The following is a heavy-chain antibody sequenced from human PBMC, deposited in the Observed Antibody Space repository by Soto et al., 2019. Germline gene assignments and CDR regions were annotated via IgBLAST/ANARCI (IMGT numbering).Heavy chain of an antibody. CDR1: GASITSGGYY. CDR2: IYSSGST. J-gene: IGHJ4*02. Sequence: QVQLQESGPGLVKASQTLSLTCSVSGASITSGGYYWSWIRQHPVRGLEWIGYIYSSGSTYYNPSLKSRLDMSVDTSKNQFSLKLRSVTAADSAIYYCARDGGSGWLRLDFWGQGALVTVSS. CDR3: ARDGGSGWLRLDF. V-gene: IGHV4-31*03. D-gene: IGHD5-12*01.